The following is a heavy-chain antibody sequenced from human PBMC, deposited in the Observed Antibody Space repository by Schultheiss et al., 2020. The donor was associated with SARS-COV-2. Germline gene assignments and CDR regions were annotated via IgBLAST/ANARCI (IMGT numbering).Heavy chain of an antibody. CDR1: GGSISSYY. V-gene: IGHV4-4*07. CDR3: ARDGSITIFGVVGYGMDV. J-gene: IGHJ6*02. Sequence: SETLSLTCTVSGGSISSYYWSWIRQPAGKGLEWIGRIYTSGSTNYNPSLKSRVTMSVDTSKNQFSLKLSSVTAADTAVYYCARDGSITIFGVVGYGMDVWGQGTTVTVSS. D-gene: IGHD3-3*01. CDR2: IYTSGST.